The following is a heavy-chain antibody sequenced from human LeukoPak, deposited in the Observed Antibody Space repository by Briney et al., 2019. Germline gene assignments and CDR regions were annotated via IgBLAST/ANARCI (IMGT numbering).Heavy chain of an antibody. D-gene: IGHD3-10*01. CDR3: ASGVGFGELLYPY. CDR1: GYSFSTHW. J-gene: IGHJ4*02. V-gene: IGHV5-51*01. CDR2: IYAGDFDT. Sequence: GESLEISCKGSGYSFSTHWIGWVRQMPGKGLEWMGIIYAGDFDTRYSPSFQGQVTISADKSISTAYLQWSSLKASDTAMYYCASGVGFGELLYPYWGQGTLVTVSS.